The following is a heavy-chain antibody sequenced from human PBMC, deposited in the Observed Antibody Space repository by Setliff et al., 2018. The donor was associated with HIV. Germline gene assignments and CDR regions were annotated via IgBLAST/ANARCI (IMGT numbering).Heavy chain of an antibody. Sequence: ASETLSLTCTVSGGSISSHYWSWIRQPPGKGLEWIGSIYYSGSTNYNPSLKSRVTISVDTSKNQFSLKLSSVTAADTAVYYCVRDPGRYYYDSSGYFDAFDIWGQGTMVTVSS. V-gene: IGHV4-59*11. CDR3: VRDPGRYYYDSSGYFDAFDI. CDR2: IYYSGST. CDR1: GGSISSHY. J-gene: IGHJ3*02. D-gene: IGHD3-22*01.